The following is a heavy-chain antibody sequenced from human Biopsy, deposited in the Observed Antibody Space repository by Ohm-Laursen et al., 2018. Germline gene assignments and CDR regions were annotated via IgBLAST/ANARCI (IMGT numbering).Heavy chain of an antibody. CDR3: ARVVGAATEFDQ. J-gene: IGHJ4*02. Sequence: PSQTLSLTCTVSGGSMSSYYWTWIRQPPGKGLEWIGYIYNSGSTNYNPSLKSRVTISVAVDTSKSQFSLRLSSVTAADTAVYYCARVVGAATEFDQWGQGIPVTVSS. CDR2: IYNSGST. D-gene: IGHD1-26*01. V-gene: IGHV4-59*01. CDR1: GGSMSSYY.